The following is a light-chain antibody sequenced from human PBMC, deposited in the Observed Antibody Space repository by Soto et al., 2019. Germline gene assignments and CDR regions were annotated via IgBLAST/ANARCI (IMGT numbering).Light chain of an antibody. V-gene: IGLV3-9*01. CDR2: KDR. CDR3: QVWDSSTVV. CDR1: KIGNTD. Sequence: SYELTQPLSVSAALGQTASITCGGNKIGNTDVHWYQQKPGQAPVLVIYKDRNRPSGIPERFSGSNSGNTATLTISRAQAGDEAEYYCQVWDSSTVVFGGGTKVTVL. J-gene: IGLJ2*01.